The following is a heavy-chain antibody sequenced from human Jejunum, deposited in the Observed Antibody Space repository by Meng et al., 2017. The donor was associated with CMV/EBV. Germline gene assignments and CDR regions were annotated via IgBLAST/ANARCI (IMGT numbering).Heavy chain of an antibody. CDR1: GFTLRSYA. CDR3: AKDEGVGTTSRFDS. V-gene: IGHV3-23*01. Sequence: GFTLRSYAMSWVRQAPGKGLEWVSGISGSSGSTYYADSVKGRFTISRDNSKNTLYLQMNSLRAEDTAVYYCAKDEGVGTTSRFDSWGQGTLVTVSS. CDR2: ISGSSGST. D-gene: IGHD1-26*01. J-gene: IGHJ4*02.